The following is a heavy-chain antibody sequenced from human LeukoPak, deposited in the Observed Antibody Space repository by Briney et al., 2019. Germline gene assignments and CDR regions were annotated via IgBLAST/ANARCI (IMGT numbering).Heavy chain of an antibody. D-gene: IGHD4-23*01. CDR2: MNPNSGGT. J-gene: IGHJ5*02. CDR1: GYTFTSYD. Sequence: VASVKVSCKASGYTFTSYDINWVRQATGQGLEWMGWMNPNSGGTNYAQKFQGRVTMTRDTSISTAYMELSRLRSDDTAVYYCARANSIRSGWFDPWGQGTLVTVSS. CDR3: ARANSIRSGWFDP. V-gene: IGHV1-2*02.